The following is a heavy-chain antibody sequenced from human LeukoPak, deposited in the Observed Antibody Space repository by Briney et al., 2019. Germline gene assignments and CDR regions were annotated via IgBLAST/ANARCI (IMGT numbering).Heavy chain of an antibody. D-gene: IGHD3-3*01. CDR3: AKLYYDFWSGYYLYFDY. CDR1: GFTFSSYA. CDR2: ISGSGGST. Sequence: PGGSLRLSCAASGFTFSSYAMSWVRQAPGKGLGWFSAISGSGGSTYYADSVKGRFTISRDNSKNTLYLQMNSLRAEDTAVYYCAKLYYDFWSGYYLYFDYWGQGTLVTVSS. V-gene: IGHV3-23*01. J-gene: IGHJ4*02.